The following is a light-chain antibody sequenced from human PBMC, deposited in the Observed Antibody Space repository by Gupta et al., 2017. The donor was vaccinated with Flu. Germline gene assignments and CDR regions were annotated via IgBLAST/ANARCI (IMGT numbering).Light chain of an antibody. CDR2: RAS. V-gene: IGKV1-5*03. CDR1: QNIKTW. Sequence: DYQMTQSPSTLSASVGDRVTITCRASQNIKTWLAWFQRKPGEAPKLLIYRASTLETGVPSRFSGSGSGTEFTLTISSLQPDDCATYYCQQYYGPWTFGQGTKVEIK. J-gene: IGKJ1*01. CDR3: QQYYGPWT.